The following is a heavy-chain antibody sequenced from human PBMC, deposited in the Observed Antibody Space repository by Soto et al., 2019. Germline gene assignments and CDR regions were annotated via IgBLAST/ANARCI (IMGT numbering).Heavy chain of an antibody. J-gene: IGHJ4*02. CDR1: VFTFSSYW. V-gene: IGHV3-48*01. CDR3: AKIVLSAIPRSALDY. D-gene: IGHD2-2*02. CDR2: ISHRSTTI. Sequence: PGGALTLSCAASVFTFSSYWMTWIRQAPGKGLEWVAYISHRSTTIKYADSVKGRFTISRNKAENSLSLQMNSLRVDDTAIYYCAKIVLSAIPRSALDYWGQGTLVTVSS.